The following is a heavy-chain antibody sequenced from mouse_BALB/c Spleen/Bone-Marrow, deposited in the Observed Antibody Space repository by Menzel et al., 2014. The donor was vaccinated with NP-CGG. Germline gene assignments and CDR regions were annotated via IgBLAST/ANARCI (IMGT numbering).Heavy chain of an antibody. J-gene: IGHJ2*01. CDR1: GFTFSSFG. V-gene: IGHV5-17*02. CDR2: INSGSSTI. D-gene: IGHD3-3*01. Sequence: PGGPRKRACAASGFTFSSFGMHWVRHAPEKGLEWVAYINSGSSTIYYADTVKGRFTISRDNPKNALYLEMSSLRSEDTAMYYCARGRDWFDYLGQGTTLTVSS. CDR3: ARGRDWFDY.